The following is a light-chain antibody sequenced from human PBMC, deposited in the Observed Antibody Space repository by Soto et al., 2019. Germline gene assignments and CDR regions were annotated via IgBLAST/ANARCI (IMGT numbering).Light chain of an antibody. V-gene: IGKV3-20*01. CDR1: QTVSSTY. J-gene: IGKJ2*01. Sequence: EIVLTQSTGTLSLSPGERATLSCRTSQTVSSTYLAWYQQKRGQAPRHLLYGTSNRATGIPDRFSGSGSGTDFTLTISRLEPEDFAVYHCQLYGSSPLYSFAQGTELEIK. CDR2: GTS. CDR3: QLYGSSPLYS.